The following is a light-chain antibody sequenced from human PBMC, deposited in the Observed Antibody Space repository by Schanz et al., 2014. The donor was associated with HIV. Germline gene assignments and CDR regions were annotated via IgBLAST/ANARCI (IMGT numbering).Light chain of an antibody. J-gene: IGKJ5*01. CDR2: ATS. CDR1: QRLSSSY. CDR3: QQRSNWPPSIT. V-gene: IGKV3D-20*02. Sequence: EIVLTQSPGSLSLSPGGRATLSCGASQRLSSSYLAWYQQKRDQPPRLVIYATSTRAAGIPDRFSGTGSGTDFTLTISSLEPEDFAVYYCQQRSNWPPSITFGQGTRLEIK.